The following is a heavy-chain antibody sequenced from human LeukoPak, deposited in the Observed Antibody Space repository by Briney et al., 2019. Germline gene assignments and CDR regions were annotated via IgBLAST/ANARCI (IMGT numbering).Heavy chain of an antibody. Sequence: SETLSLTCTVSGGSISSYYWSWIRQPPGKGLEWIGYIYYSGSTNYNPSLKSRVTISVDTSKNQFSLKLSSVTAADTAVYYCARSGYFPVWYFDLWGRGTLVTVSS. CDR1: GGSISSYY. CDR3: ARSGYFPVWYFDL. V-gene: IGHV4-59*08. J-gene: IGHJ2*01. CDR2: IYYSGST. D-gene: IGHD3-22*01.